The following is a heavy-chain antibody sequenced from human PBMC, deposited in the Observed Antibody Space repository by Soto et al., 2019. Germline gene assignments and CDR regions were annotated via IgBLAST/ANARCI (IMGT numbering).Heavy chain of an antibody. CDR3: ARLGTRTTGYSSSWPDYYYYYGMDV. V-gene: IGHV4-59*08. J-gene: IGHJ6*02. D-gene: IGHD6-13*01. CDR2: IYYSGST. Sequence: SETLSLTCTVSGGSISSYYWSWIRQPPGKGLEWIGYIYYSGSTNYNPSLKSRVTISVDTSKNQFSLKLSSVTAADTAVYYCARLGTRTTGYSSSWPDYYYYYGMDVWGQGTTVTVSS. CDR1: GGSISSYY.